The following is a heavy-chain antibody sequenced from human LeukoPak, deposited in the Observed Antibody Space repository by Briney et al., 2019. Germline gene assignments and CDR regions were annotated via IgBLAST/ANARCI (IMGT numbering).Heavy chain of an antibody. CDR1: GFTFSDYY. CDR3: ASGGRDGYSI. CDR2: ISSSSSYT. J-gene: IGHJ4*02. Sequence: PGGSLRLSCAASGFTFSDYYMMWIRQAPGKGLEWISYISSSSSYTNYADSVKGRFTISRDNAKNSLYLQMNSLRADDTAVYYCASGGRDGYSIWGQGTLVTVSS. D-gene: IGHD5-24*01. V-gene: IGHV3-11*03.